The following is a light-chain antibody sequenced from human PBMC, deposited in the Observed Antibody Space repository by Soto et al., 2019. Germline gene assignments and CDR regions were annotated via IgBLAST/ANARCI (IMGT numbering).Light chain of an antibody. J-gene: IGKJ4*01. CDR2: GAS. Sequence: EIVLTQSPGTLSLSPGERATLSCRASQSIRSTFSAWYQQKPGQAPRLLIHGASTRATGIPDRFIGSGSGTDFTLTISRLEPEDFAVYYCQQYGISPLTFGGGTTVEIE. CDR1: QSIRSTF. V-gene: IGKV3-20*01. CDR3: QQYGISPLT.